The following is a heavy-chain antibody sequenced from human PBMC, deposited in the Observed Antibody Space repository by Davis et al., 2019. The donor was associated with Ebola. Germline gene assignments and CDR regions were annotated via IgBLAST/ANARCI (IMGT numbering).Heavy chain of an antibody. CDR2: INPNSGGT. CDR3: ARAVSSGWYERFDY. J-gene: IGHJ4*02. Sequence: AASVKVSCKASGYIFTGYYIHWVRQAPGQGLEWMGCINPNSGGTNYAQKFQGWVTMTRDTSISTAYMELSRLRSDDTAVYYCARAVSSGWYERFDYWGQGTLVTVSS. V-gene: IGHV1-2*04. D-gene: IGHD6-19*01. CDR1: GYIFTGYY.